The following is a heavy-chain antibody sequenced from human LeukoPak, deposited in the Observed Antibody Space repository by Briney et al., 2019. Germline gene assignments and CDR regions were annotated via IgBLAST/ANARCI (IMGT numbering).Heavy chain of an antibody. J-gene: IGHJ4*02. CDR2: IYSDESDGTT. Sequence: GGSLRLSCAASGFSVSTNYMNWVRQAPGKGLEWVAVIYSDESDGTTYYANSVRGRFTISRENSQNSVYLQMNSLRPEDTAVYYCARAEFRGDGFDYWGQGALLRVSS. D-gene: IGHD7-27*01. CDR1: GFSVSTNY. CDR3: ARAEFRGDGFDY. V-gene: IGHV3-66*01.